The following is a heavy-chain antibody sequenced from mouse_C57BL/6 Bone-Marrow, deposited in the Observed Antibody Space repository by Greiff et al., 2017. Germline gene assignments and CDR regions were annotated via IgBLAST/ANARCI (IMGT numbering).Heavy chain of an antibody. CDR2: IYPGDGDT. V-gene: IGHV1-82*01. CDR1: GYAFSSSW. D-gene: IGHD2-10*02. J-gene: IGHJ3*01. Sequence: QVQLKESGPELVKPGASVKISCKASGYAFSSSWMNWVKQRPGKGLEWIGRIYPGDGDTNYNGKFKGKATLTADKSSSTAYMQLSSLTSEDSAVYFCARPSTPFAYWGQGTLVTVSA. CDR3: ARPSTPFAY.